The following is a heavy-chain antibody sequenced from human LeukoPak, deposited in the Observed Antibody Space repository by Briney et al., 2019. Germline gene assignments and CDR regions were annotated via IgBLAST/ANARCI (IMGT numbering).Heavy chain of an antibody. V-gene: IGHV3-7*01. CDR2: MKYDGSEK. D-gene: IGHD6-13*01. Sequence: GGSLRLSCAASGFTFSSYWMSWVRQAPGKGLEWVANMKYDGSEKYYVDSVKGRFTISRDNAKKSLYLQMNSLRAEGTAVYYCARDIEAAGLFLDYWGQGTLVTVSS. CDR3: ARDIEAAGLFLDY. CDR1: GFTFSSYW. J-gene: IGHJ4*02.